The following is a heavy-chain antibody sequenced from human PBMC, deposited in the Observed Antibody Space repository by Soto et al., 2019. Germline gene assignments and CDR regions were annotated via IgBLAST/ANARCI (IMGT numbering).Heavy chain of an antibody. CDR3: ARDLSLGYEKSFDY. CDR1: GYTFTSYY. J-gene: IGHJ4*02. Sequence: QVQLVQSGAEVKKPGASVKVSCKASGYTFTSYYMHWVRQAPGQGLEWMGIINPSGGSTSYAQKFQVRVTMTRDTSASPVYMELSSLRSEDTAVYYCARDLSLGYEKSFDYWGQGTLVTVSS. D-gene: IGHD5-12*01. CDR2: INPSGGST. V-gene: IGHV1-46*03.